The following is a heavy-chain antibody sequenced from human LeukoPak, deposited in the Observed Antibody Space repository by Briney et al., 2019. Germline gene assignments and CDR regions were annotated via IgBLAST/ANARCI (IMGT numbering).Heavy chain of an antibody. V-gene: IGHV3-30*18. CDR1: GFTFSDYD. CDR2: ISYDGSNK. Sequence: GGSLRLSCAASGFTFSDYDIHWVRQAPGQGLEWVAVISYDGSNKYYADSVKGRFTISRDNSKNTLSLRMNSLRAEDTAVYYCAKDDYGMDVWGQGTTVTVSS. CDR3: AKDDYGMDV. J-gene: IGHJ6*02.